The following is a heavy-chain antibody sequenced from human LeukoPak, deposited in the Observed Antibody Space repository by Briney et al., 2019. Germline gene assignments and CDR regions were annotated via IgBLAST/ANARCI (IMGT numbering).Heavy chain of an antibody. V-gene: IGHV3-23*01. J-gene: IGHJ4*02. CDR1: GFTFSSYA. CDR2: ISGSGGST. CDR3: AKDWGFGSGSDY. D-gene: IGHD2-15*01. Sequence: GGSLRLSCAASGFTFSSYAMSWVRQAPGKGLEWVSAISGSGGSTYYADSVKGRFTISRDNSKNTPYLQMNSLRAEDTAVYYCAKDWGFGSGSDYWGQGTLVTVSS.